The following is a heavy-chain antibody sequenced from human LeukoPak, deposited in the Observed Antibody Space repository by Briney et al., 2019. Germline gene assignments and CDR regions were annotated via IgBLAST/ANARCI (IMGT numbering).Heavy chain of an antibody. Sequence: SGSSYYWGWIRQTPGKGLEWMGIIYPGDSDTRYSPSFQGQVTISADKSINTAYLQWSSLKASDTAMYYCARHQIVGATRSPFDYWGQGTLVTVSS. CDR1: SGSSYY. D-gene: IGHD1-26*01. CDR2: IYPGDSDT. V-gene: IGHV5-51*01. J-gene: IGHJ4*02. CDR3: ARHQIVGATRSPFDY.